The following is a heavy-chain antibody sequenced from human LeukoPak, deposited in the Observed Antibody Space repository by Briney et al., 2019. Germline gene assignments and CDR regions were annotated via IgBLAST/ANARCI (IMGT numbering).Heavy chain of an antibody. V-gene: IGHV4-59*01. Sequence: SETLSLTCTVSGGSINNYYWTWIRQPPGKGLEWIGYIHYAGTTDYSPSLKSRVTLSIDTPTNQFSLNLKSVTAADTAVYYCTRVEDGGLFKYWGQGTLVTVSS. CDR1: GGSINNYY. D-gene: IGHD5-24*01. CDR3: TRVEDGGLFKY. J-gene: IGHJ4*02. CDR2: IHYAGTT.